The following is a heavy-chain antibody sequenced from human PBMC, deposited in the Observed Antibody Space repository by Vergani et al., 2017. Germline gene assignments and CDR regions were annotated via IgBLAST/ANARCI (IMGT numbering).Heavy chain of an antibody. CDR1: GGSISSYY. CDR3: ARGLFTMVRGVPRYGMDV. J-gene: IGHJ6*02. Sequence: QVQLQESGPGLVKPSETLSLTCTVSGGSISSYYWSWIRQPPGKGLEWIGYIYYRGSTNYNPSLKSRVTISVDRSKNQCSLKLSSVTAADTAVYYCARGLFTMVRGVPRYGMDVWGQGTTVTVSS. D-gene: IGHD3-10*01. CDR2: IYYRGST. V-gene: IGHV4-59*12.